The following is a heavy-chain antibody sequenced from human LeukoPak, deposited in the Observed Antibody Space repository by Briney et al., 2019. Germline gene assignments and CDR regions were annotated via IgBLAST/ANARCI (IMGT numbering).Heavy chain of an antibody. CDR1: GFIVDTNN. CDR3: ARERGGFWSGYDPF. V-gene: IGHV3-53*01. J-gene: IGHJ4*02. Sequence: GGSLRLSCAASGFIVDTNNMTWVRQAPGKGLEWVSLLLSDGRTYYADSVKGRFIISRDNSKNSLYLQMSNLRVEDTATYYCARERGGFWSGYDPFWGQGTLVTVSS. D-gene: IGHD3-3*01. CDR2: LLSDGRT.